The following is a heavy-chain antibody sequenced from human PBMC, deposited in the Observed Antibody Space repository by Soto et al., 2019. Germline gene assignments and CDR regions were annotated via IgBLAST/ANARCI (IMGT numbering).Heavy chain of an antibody. D-gene: IGHD6-19*01. Sequence: GGSLRLSCAASGFTFSSYGMHWVRQAPGKGLEWVAVIWYDGSNKYYADSVKGRFTISRDNSKNTLYLQMNSLRAEDTAVYYGARVFIAVAGRLDYWGQGTLVTFSS. CDR1: GFTFSSYG. V-gene: IGHV3-33*01. CDR2: IWYDGSNK. J-gene: IGHJ4*02. CDR3: ARVFIAVAGRLDY.